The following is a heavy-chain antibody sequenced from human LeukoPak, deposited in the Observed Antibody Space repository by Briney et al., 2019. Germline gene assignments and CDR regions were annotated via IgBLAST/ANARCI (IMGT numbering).Heavy chain of an antibody. CDR3: ARGDGDYVDY. Sequence: GGSLRLSCAASGFTFSSYWMHWVRQVPGKGLVWVSRITSDGSSTSYADSVKGRFTISRDNAKNTLYLQMNSLRAEDTAVYYCARGDGDYVDYWGQGTLVTVSS. D-gene: IGHD4-17*01. J-gene: IGHJ4*02. V-gene: IGHV3-74*01. CDR2: ITSDGSST. CDR1: GFTFSSYW.